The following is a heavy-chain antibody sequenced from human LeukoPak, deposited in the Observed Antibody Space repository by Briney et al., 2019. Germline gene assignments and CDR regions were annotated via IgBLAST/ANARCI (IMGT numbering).Heavy chain of an antibody. D-gene: IGHD5-18*01. V-gene: IGHV4-34*01. CDR1: GGSFSGYY. CDR2: INHSGST. Sequence: SETLSLTYAVYGGSFSGYYWSWIRQPPGKGLEWIGEINHSGSTNYNPSLKSRVTISVDTSKNQFSLKLSSVTAADTAVYYCARSAMGSRYYMDVWGKGTTVTVSS. CDR3: ARSAMGSRYYMDV. J-gene: IGHJ6*03.